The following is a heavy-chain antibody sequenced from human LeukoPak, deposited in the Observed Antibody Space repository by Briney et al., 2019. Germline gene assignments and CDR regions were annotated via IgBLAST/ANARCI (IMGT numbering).Heavy chain of an antibody. CDR3: AKGTLGTGAICYPFDY. Sequence: GGSLRLSCVASGFTFSDYYMGWIRQALGKGLEWISYISRTGDSKSYADSVKGRFTISRDHAENSLHLQMNSLRAEDSAIYYCAKGTLGTGAICYPFDYWGQGSLVTVSS. V-gene: IGHV3-11*01. CDR1: GFTFSDYY. D-gene: IGHD2-8*02. J-gene: IGHJ4*02. CDR2: ISRTGDSK.